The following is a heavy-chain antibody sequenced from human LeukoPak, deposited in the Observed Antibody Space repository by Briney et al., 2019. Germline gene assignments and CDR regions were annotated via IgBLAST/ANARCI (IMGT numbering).Heavy chain of an antibody. CDR3: ARDDDILTGYEPFDY. CDR1: GYTFTSYG. J-gene: IGHJ4*02. D-gene: IGHD3-9*01. CDR2: ISAYNGNT. Sequence: GASVKVSCKASGYTFTSYGISWVRQAPGQGLEWMGWISAYNGNTNYAQKLQGRVTMTTDTSTSTAYMELRSLRSDDTAVYYCARDDDILTGYEPFDYWGQGTLVTVSS. V-gene: IGHV1-18*01.